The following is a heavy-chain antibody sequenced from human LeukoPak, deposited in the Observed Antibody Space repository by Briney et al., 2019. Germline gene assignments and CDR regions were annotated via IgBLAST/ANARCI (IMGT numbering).Heavy chain of an antibody. J-gene: IGHJ4*02. Sequence: SETLSLTCTVSGGSINSYYWSWIRQPPGKGLEWIGYIYYSGSSNYDSSLKSRVTISVDTSKNHFSLNLRSVTAADTAVYYCARGYGGNSPYYFDSWGQGTLVAVSS. CDR2: IYYSGSS. V-gene: IGHV4-59*08. CDR3: ARGYGGNSPYYFDS. CDR1: GGSINSYY. D-gene: IGHD4-23*01.